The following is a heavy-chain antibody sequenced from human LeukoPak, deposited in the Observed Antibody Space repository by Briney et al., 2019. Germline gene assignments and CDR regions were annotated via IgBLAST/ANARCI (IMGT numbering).Heavy chain of an antibody. V-gene: IGHV1-2*06. Sequence: ASVKVPCKASGYTFTGYYMHWVRQAPGQGLEWMGRINPNSGGTNYAQKFQGRVTMTRDTSISTAYMELSRLRSDDTAVYYCAIATYYYDSSGYHYLSPIPQPFDYWGQGTLVTVSS. CDR1: GYTFTGYY. D-gene: IGHD3-22*01. J-gene: IGHJ4*02. CDR3: AIATYYYDSSGYHYLSPIPQPFDY. CDR2: INPNSGGT.